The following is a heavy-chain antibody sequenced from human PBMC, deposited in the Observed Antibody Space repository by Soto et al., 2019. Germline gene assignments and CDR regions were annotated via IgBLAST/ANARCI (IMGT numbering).Heavy chain of an antibody. D-gene: IGHD3-10*01. CDR1: GFTLIGSW. V-gene: IGHV3-74*01. CDR3: ARGGVTYGELIVY. Sequence: PGGSLRLSCAASGFTLIGSWMHWIRQAPGKGLVWVSHINSDGSTTNYADSVKGRFTISRDNTKNTLYLQMHSLRAEDTAVYYCARGGVTYGELIVYWGQGTLVTVSS. CDR2: INSDGSTT. J-gene: IGHJ4*02.